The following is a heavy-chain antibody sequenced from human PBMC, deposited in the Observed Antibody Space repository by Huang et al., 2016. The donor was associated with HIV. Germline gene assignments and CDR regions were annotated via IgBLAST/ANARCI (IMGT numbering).Heavy chain of an antibody. D-gene: IGHD4-4*01. CDR1: GFGFSSYT. V-gene: IGHV3-30*04. CDR2: VTHDGRNE. Sequence: QVQLVQSGGGVVQPGSSLRLSCAASGFGFSSYTMHWVRQAPGKGLECLATVTHDGRNEYYADSVRGRFTISRDKSRNTVYLQMNSPTTDDTAVYFCAREGLQFIDSWGQGTLVIVSS. J-gene: IGHJ4*02. CDR3: AREGLQFIDS.